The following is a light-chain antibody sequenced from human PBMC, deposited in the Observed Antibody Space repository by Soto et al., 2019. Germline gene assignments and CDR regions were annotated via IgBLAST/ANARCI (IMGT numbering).Light chain of an antibody. CDR2: DVS. Sequence: QSALTQPASVSGSPGQSITISCTGTSSDVGGYNYVSWYQQHPGKAPKLMIYDVSNRPSGVSNRISGSKSGNTASLTISGLQAEDEADYYCSSYTSSSVVVFGGGTKLTV. CDR3: SSYTSSSVVV. V-gene: IGLV2-14*01. CDR1: SSDVGGYNY. J-gene: IGLJ2*01.